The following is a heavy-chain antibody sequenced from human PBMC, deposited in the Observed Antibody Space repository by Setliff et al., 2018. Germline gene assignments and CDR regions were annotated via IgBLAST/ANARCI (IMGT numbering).Heavy chain of an antibody. CDR3: ARDRFYNSWSGTSITAPHDAFDI. Sequence: ASVKVSCKASGYTLSKYYMHWVRQAPGQGLEWMGIISPSGGLTKYAQKFQGRVTMTSDTSTNTVYVEVSSLRSEDTAVYFCARDRFYNSWSGTSITAPHDAFDIWGQGTMVTVSS. CDR1: GYTLSKYY. V-gene: IGHV1-46*03. CDR2: ISPSGGLT. J-gene: IGHJ3*02. D-gene: IGHD3-3*01.